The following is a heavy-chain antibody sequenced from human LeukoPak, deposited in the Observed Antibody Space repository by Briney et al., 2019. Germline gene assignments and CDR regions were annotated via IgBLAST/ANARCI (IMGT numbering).Heavy chain of an antibody. CDR2: IYYSGST. CDR3: ARGDDSSDYYPDY. CDR1: GGSISSYY. Sequence: SETLSLTCTVSGGSISSYYWSWIRRPPGRGLEWIGYIYYSGSTNYNPSLKSRVTISVDTSKNQFSLKLSSVTAADTAVYYCARGDDSSDYYPDYRGQGTLVTVSS. D-gene: IGHD3-22*01. J-gene: IGHJ4*02. V-gene: IGHV4-59*01.